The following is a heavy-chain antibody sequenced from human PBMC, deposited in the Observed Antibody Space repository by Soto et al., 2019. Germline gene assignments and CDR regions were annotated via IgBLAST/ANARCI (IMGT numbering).Heavy chain of an antibody. CDR2: IIPILGIA. V-gene: IGHV1-69*02. Sequence: GASVKVSCKASGGTFSSYTISWVRQAPGQGLEWMGRIIPILGIANYAQKFQGRVTITADKSTSTAYMELSSLRSEDTAVYYCARGGCSGGSCYFGSWFDPRGQGTLVTVSS. J-gene: IGHJ5*02. D-gene: IGHD2-15*01. CDR1: GGTFSSYT. CDR3: ARGGCSGGSCYFGSWFDP.